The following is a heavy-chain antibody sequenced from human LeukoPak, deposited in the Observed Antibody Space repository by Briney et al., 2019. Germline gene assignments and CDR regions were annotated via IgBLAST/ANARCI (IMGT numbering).Heavy chain of an antibody. CDR3: ARATRSGYCSGGSCYHLDY. J-gene: IGHJ4*02. V-gene: IGHV4-30-2*01. D-gene: IGHD2-15*01. Sequence: SQTLSLTCTVSGGSISSGGYYWSWIRQPPGKGLEWIGYIYHSGSTYYNPSLKSRVTISVDRSKNQFSLKLSSVTAADTAVYYCARATRSGYCSGGSCYHLDYWGQGTLVTVSS. CDR1: GGSISSGGYY. CDR2: IYHSGST.